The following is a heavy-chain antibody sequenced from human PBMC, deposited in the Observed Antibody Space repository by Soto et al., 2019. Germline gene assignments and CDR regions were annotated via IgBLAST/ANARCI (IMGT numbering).Heavy chain of an antibody. CDR3: ATLGFYDNKYYYYYGMNV. V-gene: IGHV3-7*01. CDR1: GFTFSSYW. Sequence: HPGGSLRLSGAASGFTFSSYWMSWVRQPPGKAMEWVANIKQDGSEKDYVDSVKGRFTISRDNAKNALYLQMNSLRAEDTAVYYCATLGFYDNKYYYYYGMNVWGQGTTVTVSS. J-gene: IGHJ6*02. D-gene: IGHD3-22*01. CDR2: IKQDGSEK.